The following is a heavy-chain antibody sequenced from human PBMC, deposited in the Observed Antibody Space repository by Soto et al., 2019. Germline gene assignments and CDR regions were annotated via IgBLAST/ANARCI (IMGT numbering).Heavy chain of an antibody. J-gene: IGHJ4*02. Sequence: GASVKVSCKVSGYTLTELSMHWVRQAPGKGLEWMGGFDPEDGETIYAQKVQGRVTMTEDTSTDTAYMELSSLRSEDTAVYYCATCSLDRSAPPPSLGTDFDYWGQGTLVTVSS. D-gene: IGHD3-10*02. V-gene: IGHV1-24*01. CDR2: FDPEDGET. CDR3: ATCSLDRSAPPPSLGTDFDY. CDR1: GYTLTELS.